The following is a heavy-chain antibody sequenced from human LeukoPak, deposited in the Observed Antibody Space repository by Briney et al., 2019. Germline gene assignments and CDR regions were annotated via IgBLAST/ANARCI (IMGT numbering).Heavy chain of an antibody. CDR3: AKDVGKWESLHFFDY. D-gene: IGHD1-26*01. CDR2: ISGSGTST. Sequence: GGSLRLSCLTSGFTLSTNAMSWVRQAPGKGLEWISGISGSGTSTYYADSVKGRFTISRDDSRNTLYLQMNSLRGDDTAVYYCAKDVGKWESLHFFDYWGQGTLVTVSS. V-gene: IGHV3-23*01. CDR1: GFTLSTNA. J-gene: IGHJ4*02.